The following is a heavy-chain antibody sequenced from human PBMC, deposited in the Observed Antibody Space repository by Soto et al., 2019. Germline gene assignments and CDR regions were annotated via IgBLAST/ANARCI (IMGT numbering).Heavy chain of an antibody. CDR2: ISYDGNRK. CDR1: GFTFSSYG. CDR3: ARKGYGGRWSLDY. D-gene: IGHD2-15*01. V-gene: IGHV3-30*03. Sequence: QLQLVESGGGVVQPGRSLRLSCAASGFTFSSYGMHWARQAPGEGLEWVAVISYDGNRKYYADSVKGRFTISRDFSKKTVDLHMNSLRVEDTAVYFCARKGYGGRWSLDYWGQGILVTVSS. J-gene: IGHJ4*02.